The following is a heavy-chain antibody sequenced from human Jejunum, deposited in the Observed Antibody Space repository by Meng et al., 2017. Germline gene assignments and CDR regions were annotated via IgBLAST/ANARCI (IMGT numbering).Heavy chain of an antibody. J-gene: IGHJ4*02. CDR3: ARGRYDNNWYINY. D-gene: IGHD1-1*01. CDR1: GFTFSNYD. V-gene: IGHV3-30*01. CDR2: ISDDGSKK. Sequence: GGSLRLSCAASGFTFSNYDMHWVRQAPGKGLEWVAIISDDGSKKYYADSVKGRFTISRDNSKKTLDVQMISLRADDTAVYYCARGRYDNNWYINYWGQGNLVTGYS.